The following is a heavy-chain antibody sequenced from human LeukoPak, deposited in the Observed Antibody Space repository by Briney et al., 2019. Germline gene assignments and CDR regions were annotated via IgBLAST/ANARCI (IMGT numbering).Heavy chain of an antibody. Sequence: GGSLRLSCAASGFTFSSYVMHWVRQAPGKGLEWVAMISYDGTNKYYEDSVKGRFTISRDNSKNTLYLQMNSLRAEDTAVYYCVKDHTGEQDKWGQGTLVTVSS. CDR2: ISYDGTNK. J-gene: IGHJ4*02. CDR3: VKDHTGEQDK. D-gene: IGHD1-1*01. V-gene: IGHV3-30*18. CDR1: GFTFSSYV.